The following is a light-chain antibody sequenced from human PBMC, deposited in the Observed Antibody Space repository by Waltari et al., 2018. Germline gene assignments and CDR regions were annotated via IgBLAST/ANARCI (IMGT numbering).Light chain of an antibody. CDR2: GAS. CDR1: QSFSRA. CDR3: QHYVSLPVT. V-gene: IGKV3-20*01. Sequence: EIVLTQSPGTLSLSPVERATLSCRASQSFSRALAWYQQNPGQAPRLLIYGASNRATGIPDRFSGSGSGTDFSLIISRLEPEDFAVYYCQHYVSLPVTFGQGTKVEIK. J-gene: IGKJ1*01.